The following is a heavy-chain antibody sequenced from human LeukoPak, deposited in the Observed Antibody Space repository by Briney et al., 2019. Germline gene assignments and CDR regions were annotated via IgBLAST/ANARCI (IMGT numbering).Heavy chain of an antibody. V-gene: IGHV3-7*01. CDR2: INQDGTEK. Sequence: PGGSLRLSCAASGFTFSSYWMSWVRQAPGKGLEWVANINQDGTEKYYVDSVKGRFTISRDNAKNSLYLQMNSLRAEDTAVYYCARDPGYSSSGWFDPWGQGTLVTVSS. J-gene: IGHJ5*02. CDR1: GFTFSSYW. D-gene: IGHD6-13*01. CDR3: ARDPGYSSSGWFDP.